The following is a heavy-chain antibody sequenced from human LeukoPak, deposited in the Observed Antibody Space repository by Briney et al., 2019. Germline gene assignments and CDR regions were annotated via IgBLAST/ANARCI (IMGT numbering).Heavy chain of an antibody. CDR2: IYHSGST. CDR1: GYSISSGYY. D-gene: IGHD4-17*01. J-gene: IGHJ4*02. CDR3: ARNLRRFYYFDY. Sequence: SETLSLTCTVSGYSISSGYYWGWIRQPPVKGLEWIGSIYHSGSTYYNPSLKSRVTISVDTSKNQFSLKLSSVTAADTAVYYCARNLRRFYYFDYWGQGTLVTVSS. V-gene: IGHV4-38-2*02.